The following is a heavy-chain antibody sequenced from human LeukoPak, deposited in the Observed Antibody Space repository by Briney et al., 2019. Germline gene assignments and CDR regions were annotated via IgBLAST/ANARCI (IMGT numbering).Heavy chain of an antibody. CDR1: GFTFSTYG. V-gene: IGHV3-23*01. J-gene: IGHJ4*02. CDR2: ISGSGTSGTNT. Sequence: GGSLRLSCAASGFTFSTYGMSWVRQAPGKGLEWVAVISGSGTSGTNTYYADSVKGRFTISRDNSKNTLYLQMNSLRAEDTAVYYCAKQLWGFGESFPYYFDFWGQGALVTVSS. D-gene: IGHD3-10*01. CDR3: AKQLWGFGESFPYYFDF.